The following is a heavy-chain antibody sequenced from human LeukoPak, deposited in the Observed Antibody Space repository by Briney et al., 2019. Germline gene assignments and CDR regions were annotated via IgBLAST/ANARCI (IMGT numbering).Heavy chain of an antibody. J-gene: IGHJ6*03. CDR1: GGSISSYY. CDR2: IYTSGST. Sequence: PSETLSLTCTVSGGSISSYYWSWIRQPAGKGLEWIGRIYTSGSTNYNPSLKSRVTISVDTSKNQLSLRLSSVTAADTAVYYCARVGYSSSYSAYMDVWGKGTTVTISS. V-gene: IGHV4-4*07. CDR3: ARVGYSSSYSAYMDV. D-gene: IGHD6-13*01.